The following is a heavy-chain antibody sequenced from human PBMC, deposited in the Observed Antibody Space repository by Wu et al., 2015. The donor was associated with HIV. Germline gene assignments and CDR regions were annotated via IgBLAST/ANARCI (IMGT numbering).Heavy chain of an antibody. CDR1: GYTFTSYD. J-gene: IGHJ3*02. D-gene: IGHD3-22*01. Sequence: QVQLVQSGAEVKKPGASVKVSCKTSGYTFTSYDINWVRQATGQGLEWMGWMNPNSGNTGYAQKFQGRVTITRNTSISTAYMELSSLRSEDTAVYYCARMKSVYYDSKPPGAFNIWGQGTMVTVSS. CDR2: MNPNSGNT. V-gene: IGHV1-8*03. CDR3: ARMKSVYYDSKPPGAFNI.